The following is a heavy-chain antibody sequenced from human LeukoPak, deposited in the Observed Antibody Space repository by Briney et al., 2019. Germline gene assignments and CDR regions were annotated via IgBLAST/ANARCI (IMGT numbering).Heavy chain of an antibody. CDR2: INPSGGST. CDR3: AREGYGSGSYRGDVNDY. Sequence: ASVKVSCKASGYTFTGYYMHWVRQAPGQGLEWMGIINPSGGSTSYAQKFQGRVTMTRDTSTSTVYMELSSLRSEDTAVCYCAREGYGSGSYRGDVNDYWGQGTLVTVSS. CDR1: GYTFTGYY. J-gene: IGHJ4*02. V-gene: IGHV1-46*01. D-gene: IGHD3-10*01.